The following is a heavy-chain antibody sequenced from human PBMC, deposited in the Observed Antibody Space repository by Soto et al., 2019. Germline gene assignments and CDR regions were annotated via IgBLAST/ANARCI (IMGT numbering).Heavy chain of an antibody. V-gene: IGHV3-23*01. D-gene: IGHD5-18*01. CDR1: GFTFSTYA. CDR3: ATVGFPYSYGYLFYY. Sequence: EVQLLESGGGLVQPGGSLRLSCAASGFTFSTYAMTWVRQAPGKGLEWVSAISASGGSTYYADSVKGRFTISRDNSKNSLYLQMNSLRVEDTDVYYCATVGFPYSYGYLFYYWGQGTLVTVSS. J-gene: IGHJ4*02. CDR2: ISASGGST.